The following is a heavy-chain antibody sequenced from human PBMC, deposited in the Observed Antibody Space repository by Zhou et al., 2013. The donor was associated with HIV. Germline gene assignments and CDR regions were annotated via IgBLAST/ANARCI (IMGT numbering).Heavy chain of an antibody. J-gene: IGHJ3*02. Sequence: QDHLVQSGAEVKKPGASVKVSCKASGYTFTNYGFGWVRQAPGQGLEWMGWISAYNGNTNYAQNLQGRVTMTTDTSTRTAYMELRSLRSDDTAVYFCAREHTPYYFDSSGYLDAFDIWARGQWSPSPQ. CDR1: GYTFTNYG. CDR3: AREHTPYYFDSSGYLDAFDI. V-gene: IGHV1-18*01. D-gene: IGHD3-22*01. CDR2: ISAYNGNT.